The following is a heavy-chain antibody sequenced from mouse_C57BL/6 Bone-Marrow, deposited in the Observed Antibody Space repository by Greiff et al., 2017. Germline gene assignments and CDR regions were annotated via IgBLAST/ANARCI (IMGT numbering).Heavy chain of an antibody. CDR1: GYTFTSYW. V-gene: IGHV1-55*01. D-gene: IGHD1-1*01. J-gene: IGHJ3*01. Sequence: QVQLQQPGAELVKPGASVKMSCKASGYTFTSYWITWVKQRPGQGLEWIGDIYPGSGSTNYNEKFKSKATLTVDTSSSTAYMQLSSLTSEDSAVYYCARGGIYYYGPEAYWGKGTLVTVSA. CDR3: ARGGIYYYGPEAY. CDR2: IYPGSGST.